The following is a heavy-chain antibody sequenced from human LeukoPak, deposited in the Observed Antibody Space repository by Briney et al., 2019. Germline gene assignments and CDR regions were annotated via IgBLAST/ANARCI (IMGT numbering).Heavy chain of an antibody. J-gene: IGHJ4*02. D-gene: IGHD1-1*01. CDR3: SRLTGHINY. V-gene: IGHV3-21*01. CDR1: GFTFSSYT. Sequence: GGSLRLSCAASGFTFSSYTMNWVRLAPGKGLEWVSMISGTTTDIHYADSVKGRFTISRDNTNNSLFLQMNSLKVEDTAVYYCSRLTGHINYWGQGTLVTVSS. CDR2: ISGTTTDI.